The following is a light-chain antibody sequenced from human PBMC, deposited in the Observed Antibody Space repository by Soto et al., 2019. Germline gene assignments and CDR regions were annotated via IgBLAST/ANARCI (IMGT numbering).Light chain of an antibody. CDR3: CSYAGRYTYV. CDR2: DVS. Sequence: QAAVTETGGVSGCYRHTVSASCTGGGSNVGQYNYVSWYQQHPGKAPKLMVYDVSKRPSGVPDRFSGSKSGNTASLTVSGLRTEDEADYCCCSYAGRYTYVCGTGTKVTVL. J-gene: IGLJ1*01. CDR1: GSNVGQYNY. V-gene: IGLV2-11*01.